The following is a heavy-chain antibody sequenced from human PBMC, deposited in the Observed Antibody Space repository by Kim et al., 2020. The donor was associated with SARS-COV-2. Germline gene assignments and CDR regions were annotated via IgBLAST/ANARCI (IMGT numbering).Heavy chain of an antibody. J-gene: IGHJ3*02. CDR3: TRIPPPPLAIWYAFG. D-gene: IGHD6-13*01. CDR2: IRSEASNYAT. V-gene: IGHV3-73*01. CDR1: GFTFSGSP. Sequence: GGSLRLSCAASGFTFSGSPMHWVRQASGKGLEWVARIRSEASNYATGDGASGKCRITSDRADTTHTAYLEMHGPKTTATSVCYCTRIPPPPLAIWYAFG.